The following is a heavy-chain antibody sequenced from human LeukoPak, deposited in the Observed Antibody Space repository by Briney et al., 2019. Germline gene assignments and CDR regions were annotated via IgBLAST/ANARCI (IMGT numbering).Heavy chain of an antibody. D-gene: IGHD4-17*01. CDR3: ARGLDYGDHTRNDAFDI. V-gene: IGHV3-30*02. CDR1: GFTFSSYG. J-gene: IGHJ3*02. Sequence: GGSLRLSCAASGFTFSSYGMHWVRQAPGKGLEWVAFIRYDGSNKYYADSVKGRFTISRDNSKNTLYLQMNSLRAEDTAVYYCARGLDYGDHTRNDAFDIWGQGTMVTVSS. CDR2: IRYDGSNK.